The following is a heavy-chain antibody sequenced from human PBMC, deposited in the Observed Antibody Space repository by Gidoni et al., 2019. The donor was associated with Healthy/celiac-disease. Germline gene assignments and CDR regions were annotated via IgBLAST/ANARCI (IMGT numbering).Heavy chain of an antibody. CDR2: IWYDGSNK. V-gene: IGHV3-33*01. CDR3: ARLSRYYYYGMDV. J-gene: IGHJ6*02. Sequence: QVQLVESGGGVVQPGRSLRLSCAASGFTFSSYGMHWVRQAPGKGLEWVAVIWYDGSNKYYADSVKGRFTISRDNSKNTLYLQMNSLRAEDTAVYYCARLSRYYYYGMDVWGQGTTVTVSS. CDR1: GFTFSSYG.